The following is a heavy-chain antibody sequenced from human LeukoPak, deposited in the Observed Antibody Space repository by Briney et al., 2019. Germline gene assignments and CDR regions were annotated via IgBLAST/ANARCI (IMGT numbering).Heavy chain of an antibody. J-gene: IGHJ4*02. V-gene: IGHV1-69*06. D-gene: IGHD2-15*01. Sequence: SVKVSCKASGYTFTGYYMHWVRQAPGQGLEWMGGIIPIFGTANYAQKFQGRVTITADKSTSTAYMELSSLRSEDTAVYYCARRDCSGGSCYFPDYWGQGTLVTVSS. CDR3: ARRDCSGGSCYFPDY. CDR2: IIPIFGTA. CDR1: GYTFTGYY.